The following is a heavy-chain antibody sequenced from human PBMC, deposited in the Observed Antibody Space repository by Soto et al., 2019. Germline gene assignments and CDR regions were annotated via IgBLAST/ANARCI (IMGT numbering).Heavy chain of an antibody. CDR1: GYTFTNNV. J-gene: IGHJ4*02. V-gene: IGHV1-3*01. CDR2: VNAGNDNT. Sequence: QVHLVQSGAEVKKPGASVKVSCKTSGYTFTNNVIHWVRQAPGQRLEWMGWVNAGNDNTKWSRELQGRLTLTNDTSATTAYMELSSLTSEHTAIYFCAREVPYGYSRFDYWGQGTLVTVSS. CDR3: AREVPYGYSRFDY. D-gene: IGHD5-18*01.